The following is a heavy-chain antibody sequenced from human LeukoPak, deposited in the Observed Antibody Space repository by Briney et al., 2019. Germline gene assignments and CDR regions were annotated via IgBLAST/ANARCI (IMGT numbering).Heavy chain of an antibody. J-gene: IGHJ6*03. D-gene: IGHD2-2*01. Sequence: AASVKVSSKASGGSFSSHAIAWVRQAPGQGPEWMGGIIPISGTANYAQKFQGRVTTDESTSTAYMELSSLTSDDTAVYYCARGLQYQLLKALGYYYMDVWGEGTTVTVSS. CDR2: IIPISGTA. CDR3: ARGLQYQLLKALGYYYMDV. V-gene: IGHV1-69*05. CDR1: GGSFSSHA.